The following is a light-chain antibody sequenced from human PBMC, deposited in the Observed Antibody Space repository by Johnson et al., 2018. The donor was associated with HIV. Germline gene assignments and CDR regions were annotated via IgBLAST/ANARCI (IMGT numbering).Light chain of an antibody. CDR1: SSNIGNNY. CDR2: ENN. Sequence: QSVLTQPASVSAAPGQKVTISCSGSSSNIGNNYVSWYQQLPGTAPKLLIYENNKRPSGIPDRFSGSKSGTSATLGITGLQTGDEADYYCGTWDSSLSADSYVFGSGTKVTVL. J-gene: IGLJ1*01. V-gene: IGLV1-51*02. CDR3: GTWDSSLSADSYV.